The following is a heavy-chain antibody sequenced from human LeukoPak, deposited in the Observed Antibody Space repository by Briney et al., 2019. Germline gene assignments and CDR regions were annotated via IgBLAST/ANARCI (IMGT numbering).Heavy chain of an antibody. CDR2: IYYSGST. Sequence: SETLSLTCTVSGGSISSSSYYWGWIRQPPGKGLEWIGSIYYSGSTYYNPSLKSRVTISVDTSKNQFSLKLSSVTAADTAVYYCARLTYSSSETARKRLYYWGQGTLDTVSS. CDR1: GGSISSSSYY. V-gene: IGHV4-39*01. CDR3: ARLTYSSSETARKRLYY. D-gene: IGHD6-13*01. J-gene: IGHJ4*02.